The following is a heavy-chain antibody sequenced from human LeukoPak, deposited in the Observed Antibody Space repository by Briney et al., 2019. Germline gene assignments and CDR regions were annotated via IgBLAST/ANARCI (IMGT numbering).Heavy chain of an antibody. J-gene: IGHJ4*02. CDR1: GFSVSTYE. CDR3: ARRFDC. CDR2: LSSGGTV. V-gene: IGHV3-48*03. Sequence: GGSLRLSCAASGFSVSTYETNWVRQAPGKGLEWVSYLSSGGTVYYADSVKGRFTISRDNTKNSLFLQMNSLRAEDTALYYCARRFDCWGQGTLVTVSS.